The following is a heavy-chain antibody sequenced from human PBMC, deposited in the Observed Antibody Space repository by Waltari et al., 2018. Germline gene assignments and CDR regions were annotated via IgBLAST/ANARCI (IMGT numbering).Heavy chain of an antibody. J-gene: IGHJ4*02. CDR2: IYHSGRT. D-gene: IGHD3-10*01. CDR1: GYSISSGYY. CDR3: ARSPSGWFGELHGDY. Sequence: QVQLQESGPGLVKPSETLSLTCAVSGYSISSGYYWGWIRQPPGKGLEWIGSIYHSGRTYYNPSPKSRVTISVDTSKNQFSRKLSSVTAADTAVYYCARSPSGWFGELHGDYWGQGTLVTVSS. V-gene: IGHV4-38-2*01.